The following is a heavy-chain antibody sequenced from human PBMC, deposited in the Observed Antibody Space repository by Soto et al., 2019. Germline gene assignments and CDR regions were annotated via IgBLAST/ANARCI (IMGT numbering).Heavy chain of an antibody. J-gene: IGHJ4*02. CDR2: IIPIFGTA. CDR3: AILRGDYYDSSGYLAY. Sequence: SVKVSCKASGGTFSSYAISWVRQAPGQGLEWMGGIIPIFGTANYAQKFQGRVTITADESTSTAYMELSSLRSEDTAVYYCAILRGDYYDSSGYLAYWGQGTLVTVSS. V-gene: IGHV1-69*13. CDR1: GGTFSSYA. D-gene: IGHD3-22*01.